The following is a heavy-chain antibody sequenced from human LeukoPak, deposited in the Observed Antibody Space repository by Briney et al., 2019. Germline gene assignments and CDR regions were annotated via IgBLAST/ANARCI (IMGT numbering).Heavy chain of an antibody. V-gene: IGHV1-18*01. J-gene: IGHJ4*02. Sequence: ASVKVSCKASGGTFSSYAINWVRQAPGQGLEWMGWIAVYNGNTNYAQKFQGRLTMTTDTSTSTAYMELRSLRSDDTALYYCARDQLVLPRGISGYWGQGTLVTVSS. D-gene: IGHD1-14*01. CDR2: IAVYNGNT. CDR1: GGTFSSYA. CDR3: ARDQLVLPRGISGY.